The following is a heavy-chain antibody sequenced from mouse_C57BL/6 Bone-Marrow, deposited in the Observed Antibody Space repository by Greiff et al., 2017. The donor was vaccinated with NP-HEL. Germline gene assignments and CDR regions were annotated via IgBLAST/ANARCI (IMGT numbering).Heavy chain of an antibody. CDR1: GFTFSDYY. Sequence: VQLVESGGGLVQPGGSLKLSCAASGFTFSDYYMYWVRQTPEKRLEWVAYISNGGGSTYYPDTVKGRFTISRDNAKNTLYLQMSRLKSEDTAMYYCATNYYGSSYAMDYWGQGTSVTVSS. D-gene: IGHD1-1*01. CDR2: ISNGGGST. CDR3: ATNYYGSSYAMDY. V-gene: IGHV5-12*01. J-gene: IGHJ4*01.